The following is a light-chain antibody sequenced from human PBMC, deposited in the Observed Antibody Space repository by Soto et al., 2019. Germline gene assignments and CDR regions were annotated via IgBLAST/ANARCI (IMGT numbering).Light chain of an antibody. CDR3: QERSNWLPFT. CDR1: QSVDSY. V-gene: IGKV3-11*01. CDR2: DVS. Sequence: EIVLTQSPATLSLSPGERATLSCRASQSVDSYLAWYQQRPGRAPRLLIYDVSNRATGIPARFSGSGSVTDFTLTISSLESEDFAVYYCQERSNWLPFTFGPGTKVDIK. J-gene: IGKJ3*01.